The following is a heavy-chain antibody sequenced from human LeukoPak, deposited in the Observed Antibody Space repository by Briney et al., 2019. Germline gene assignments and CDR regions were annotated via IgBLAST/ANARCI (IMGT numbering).Heavy chain of an antibody. Sequence: GGSLRLSCAASGFTFSSYSMNWVRQAPGKGLEWVSYISSSSSTIYYADSVEGRFTISRDNAKNTVSLQMNSLKAEDTAVYYCGTVFDHWGPGILVTVSS. CDR1: GFTFSSYS. CDR3: GTVFDH. CDR2: ISSSSSTI. J-gene: IGHJ4*02. V-gene: IGHV3-48*04. D-gene: IGHD1-14*01.